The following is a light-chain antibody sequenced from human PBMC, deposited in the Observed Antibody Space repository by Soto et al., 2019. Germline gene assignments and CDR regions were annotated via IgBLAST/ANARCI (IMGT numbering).Light chain of an antibody. CDR2: DDN. CDR1: SSNIGGNS. J-gene: IGLJ1*01. Sequence: VLTQPRSVSAAPGQKVTIYCSGSSSNIGGNSVSWYQHLPGTAPKLPIYDDNKRPSGIPDRFSGSKSGTSATLGITGFDTGDEADYYCGSWDSSLSAYVFGTGTKVTVL. V-gene: IGLV1-51*01. CDR3: GSWDSSLSAYV.